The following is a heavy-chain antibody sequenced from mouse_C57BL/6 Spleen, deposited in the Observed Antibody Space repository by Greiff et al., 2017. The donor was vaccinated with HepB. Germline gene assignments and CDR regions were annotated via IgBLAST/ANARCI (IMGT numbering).Heavy chain of an antibody. CDR2: INPSSGYT. CDR3: ASYYYGSSLFDY. D-gene: IGHD1-1*01. Sequence: QVQLQQSGAELARPGASVKMSCKASGYTFTSYTMHWVKQRPGQGLEWIGYINPSSGYTKYNQKFKDKATLTADKSSSTAYMQLSSLTSEDSAVYYCASYYYGSSLFDYWGQGTTLTVSS. J-gene: IGHJ2*01. CDR1: GYTFTSYT. V-gene: IGHV1-4*01.